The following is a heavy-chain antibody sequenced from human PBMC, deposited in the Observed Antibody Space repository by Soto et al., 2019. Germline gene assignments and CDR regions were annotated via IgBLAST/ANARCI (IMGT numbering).Heavy chain of an antibody. V-gene: IGHV1-58*02. J-gene: IGHJ3*02. D-gene: IGHD4-17*01. CDR3: AAAPTLPGHDYGETRVGAFDI. CDR2: IVVGSGNT. CDR1: GFTFTSSA. Sequence: SVKVSCKASGFTFTSSAMQWVRQARGQRLEWIGWIVVGSGNTNYAQKFQERVTITRDMSTSTAYMELSSLRSEDTAVYYCAAAPTLPGHDYGETRVGAFDIWGQGTMVTVSS.